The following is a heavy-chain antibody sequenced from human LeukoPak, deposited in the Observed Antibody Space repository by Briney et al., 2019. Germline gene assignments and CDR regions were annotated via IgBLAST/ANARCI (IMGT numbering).Heavy chain of an antibody. CDR3: ARPGGYCSGGSCHLDY. D-gene: IGHD2-15*01. CDR2: IRYDGSNK. J-gene: IGHJ4*02. V-gene: IGHV3-30*02. CDR1: GSTFSTYG. Sequence: PGGSLRLSCAVSGSTFSTYGMDWVRQAPGKGLEWVAFIRYDGSNKYYADSVKGRFTISRDNSKNTLYLQMNSLRAEDTAVYYCARPGGYCSGGSCHLDYWGQGTLVTVSS.